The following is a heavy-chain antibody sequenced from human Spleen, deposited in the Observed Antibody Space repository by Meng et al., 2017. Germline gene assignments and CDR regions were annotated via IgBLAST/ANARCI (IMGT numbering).Heavy chain of an antibody. D-gene: IGHD4-11*01. CDR3: ARGPTTMAHDFDY. J-gene: IGHJ4*02. CDR1: GFTFSSYS. Sequence: GSLRLSCAASGFTFSSYSMNWVRQAPGKGLEWIGEINHSGSTNYNPSLESRATISVDTSQSNLSLKLSSVTAADSAVYYCARGPTTMAHDFDYWGQGTLVTVSS. V-gene: IGHV4-34*01. CDR2: INHSGST.